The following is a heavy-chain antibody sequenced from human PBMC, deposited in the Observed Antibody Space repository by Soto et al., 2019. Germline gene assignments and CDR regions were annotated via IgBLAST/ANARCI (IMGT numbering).Heavy chain of an antibody. CDR2: ISSSSSTI. CDR3: ARGYDFWDGYYNFDY. CDR1: GFTFSSYS. D-gene: IGHD3-3*01. J-gene: IGHJ4*02. V-gene: IGHV3-48*02. Sequence: EVKLVESGGGLVQPGGSLRLSCAASGFTFSSYSMNWVRQAPGKGLEWVSYISSSSSTIYYADSVKGRFTISRDNAKNSLDLQMDSQRDEETAVYYCARGYDFWDGYYNFDYWGQGTLVTVSS.